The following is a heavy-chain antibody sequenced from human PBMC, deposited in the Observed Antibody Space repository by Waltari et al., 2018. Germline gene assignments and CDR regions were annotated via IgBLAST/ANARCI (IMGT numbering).Heavy chain of an antibody. D-gene: IGHD3-16*01. J-gene: IGHJ6*02. CDR3: WGLGYYGMDV. Sequence: QVQLQESGPGLVKPSGTLSLTCAVSGGSISSSNWWSWVRQPPGKGLEWIGYIYYSGSTNYNPSLTRRVTRSVDTSKNQFSLKLSSVTAADTAVYYCWGLGYYGMDVWGQGTTVTVSS. V-gene: IGHV4-4*02. CDR2: IYYSGST. CDR1: GGSISSSNW.